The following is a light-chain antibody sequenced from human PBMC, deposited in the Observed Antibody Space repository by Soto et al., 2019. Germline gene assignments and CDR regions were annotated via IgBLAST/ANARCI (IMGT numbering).Light chain of an antibody. V-gene: IGKV3-11*01. CDR1: QSVGNS. CDR2: DAS. J-gene: IGKJ4*01. CDR3: QQRNSWPLLT. Sequence: DIVLTQSPATLSLSPGERASLSCRASQSVGNSLAWYQQKLGQPPRLLIYDASTRATGVPARFSGSGSGTDFTLPISSLEPEDFAVYYCQQRNSWPLLTFGGGTKVEIK.